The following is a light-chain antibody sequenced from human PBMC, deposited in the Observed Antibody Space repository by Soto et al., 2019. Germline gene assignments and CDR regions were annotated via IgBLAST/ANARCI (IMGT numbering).Light chain of an antibody. CDR1: NIGSKS. CDR2: YDS. CDR3: QVWDSSSDHVV. J-gene: IGLJ2*01. Sequence: SSELTQPPSVSVAPGKTARITCGGNNIGSKSVHWYQQKPGQAPVLVIYYDSDRPSGSPERFSGSNSGNTATLTISRVEAGDDADYYCQVWDSSSDHVVFGGGTKLTVL. V-gene: IGLV3-21*04.